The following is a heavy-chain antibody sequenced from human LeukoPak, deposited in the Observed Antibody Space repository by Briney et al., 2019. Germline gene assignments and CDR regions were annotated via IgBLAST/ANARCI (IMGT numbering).Heavy chain of an antibody. V-gene: IGHV4-59*01. J-gene: IGHJ3*02. Sequence: SETLSLTCTVSGGSISSYYWSWIRQPPGKGLEWIGYIYYSGSTNYNPSLKSRVTISVDTSKNQFSLKLSSVTAADTAVYYCARGLDSSGYPSAFDIWGQGTMVTVSS. CDR1: GGSISSYY. CDR3: ARGLDSSGYPSAFDI. CDR2: IYYSGST. D-gene: IGHD3-22*01.